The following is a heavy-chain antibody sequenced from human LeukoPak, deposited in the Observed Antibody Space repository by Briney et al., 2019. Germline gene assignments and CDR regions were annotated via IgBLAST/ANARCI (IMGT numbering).Heavy chain of an antibody. V-gene: IGHV4-34*01. CDR2: INHSGST. D-gene: IGHD2-21*02. Sequence: PSETLSLTCAVYGGSFSGYYWSWIRQPPGKGLEWIGEINHSGSTNYNPSLKSRVTISVDTSKNQFSLKLSSVTAADTAVYYCARAGPTLLFLFVSRGYFDYWGQGILVTVSS. J-gene: IGHJ4*02. CDR1: GGSFSGYY. CDR3: ARAGPTLLFLFVSRGYFDY.